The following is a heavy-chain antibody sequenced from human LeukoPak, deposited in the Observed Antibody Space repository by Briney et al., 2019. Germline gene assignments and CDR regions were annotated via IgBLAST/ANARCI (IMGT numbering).Heavy chain of an antibody. J-gene: IGHJ4*02. D-gene: IGHD6-13*01. V-gene: IGHV3-7*01. CDR2: IKYDGSDK. CDR3: ARVGAAAAAYYFDY. Sequence: PGGSLRLSCAASGFTFSSYWISWVRQAPGKGLEWVANIKYDGSDKYYVDSVKGRFTISRDNAKNSLYLQMNSLRAEDTAVYYCARVGAAAAAYYFDYWGQGTLVTVSS. CDR1: GFTFSSYW.